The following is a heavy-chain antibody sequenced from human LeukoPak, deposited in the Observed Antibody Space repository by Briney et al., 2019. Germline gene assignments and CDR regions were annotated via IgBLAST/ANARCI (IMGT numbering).Heavy chain of an antibody. CDR1: GFTFSSYS. Sequence: KPGGSLRLSCAASGFTFSSYSMNWVRQAPGKGLEWVSSISSSTSYTNYADSVKGRFTISRDNAKNSLYLQMNSLRAEDTAVYYCAGGTYAFDIWGQGTMVTVSS. D-gene: IGHD2-2*01. V-gene: IGHV3-21*01. CDR3: AGGTYAFDI. CDR2: ISSSTSYT. J-gene: IGHJ3*02.